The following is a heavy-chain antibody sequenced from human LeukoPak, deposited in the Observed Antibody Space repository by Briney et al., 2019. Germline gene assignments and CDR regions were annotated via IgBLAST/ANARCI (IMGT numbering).Heavy chain of an antibody. CDR3: ATGRGPFDY. Sequence: SETLSLTCSLSGGSISLWQWNWIRQVAGKGLEWIGRLHTSGGPKYNPSLKSRVTMSLDTSKNQFFLKVSSVTAADTAVYFCATGRGPFDYWGQGILVTVSS. CDR1: GGSISLWQ. V-gene: IGHV4-4*07. J-gene: IGHJ4*02. D-gene: IGHD2-15*01. CDR2: LHTSGGP.